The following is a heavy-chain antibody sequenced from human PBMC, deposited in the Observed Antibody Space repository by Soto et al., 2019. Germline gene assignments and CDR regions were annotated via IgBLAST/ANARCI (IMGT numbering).Heavy chain of an antibody. CDR3: ARDGLRYSSGSNNWFDP. CDR2: MWYDGSNK. V-gene: IGHV3-33*01. J-gene: IGHJ5*02. CDR1: GFTFSSYG. D-gene: IGHD6-19*01. Sequence: SCAASGFTFSSYGMHWVRQAPGKGLEWVAVMWYDGSNKYYADSVKGRFPISRDNSKNKLYLQMNSLRAEDTAVYYCARDGLRYSSGSNNWFDPWGQGTLVTVSS.